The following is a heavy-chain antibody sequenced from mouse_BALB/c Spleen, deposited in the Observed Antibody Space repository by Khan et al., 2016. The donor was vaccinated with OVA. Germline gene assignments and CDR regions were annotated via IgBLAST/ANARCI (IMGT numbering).Heavy chain of an antibody. CDR3: FRALEYCGSAYEGFAY. J-gene: IGHJ3*01. CDR2: ISPNNDGS. Sequence: VQLQQSGPELVKPGASVKMSCKASGYTFTSYVMHWVKQKPGQGLEWIGYISPNNDGSKYNEKFRGKATLTSDKSSSTSYMALSSLTSEDSAVYYWFRALEYCGSAYEGFAYWGQGTLVTVSA. CDR1: GYTFTSYV. D-gene: IGHD1-1*01. V-gene: IGHV1S136*01.